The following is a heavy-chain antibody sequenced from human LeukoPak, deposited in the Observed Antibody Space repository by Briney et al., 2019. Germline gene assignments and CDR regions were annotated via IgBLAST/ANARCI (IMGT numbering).Heavy chain of an antibody. Sequence: SETLSLTCTVSGGSISGSSYYWGWIRQPPGKGLEWIGNINYGGSGSTYYNPSLKSRVTISVDTSRSQFSLKLNSVTAADTAVYYCARLPTGYPNWFDPWGQGTLVTVSS. CDR3: ARLPTGYPNWFDP. V-gene: IGHV4-39*01. CDR1: GGSISGSSYY. D-gene: IGHD3-9*01. CDR2: INYGGSGST. J-gene: IGHJ5*02.